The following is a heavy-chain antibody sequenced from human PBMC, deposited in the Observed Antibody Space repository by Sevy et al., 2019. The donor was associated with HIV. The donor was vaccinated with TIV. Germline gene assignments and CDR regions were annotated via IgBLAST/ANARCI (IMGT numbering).Heavy chain of an antibody. CDR3: ARGPGMVRGVIDY. CDR2: ISSSSSYI. Sequence: GGSLRLSCAASGFTFSSYSMNWVRRAPGKGLEWVSSISSSSSYIYYADSVKGRFTISRDNAKNSLYLQMNSLRAEDTAVYYCARGPGMVRGVIDYWGQGTLVTVSS. J-gene: IGHJ4*02. D-gene: IGHD3-10*01. CDR1: GFTFSSYS. V-gene: IGHV3-21*01.